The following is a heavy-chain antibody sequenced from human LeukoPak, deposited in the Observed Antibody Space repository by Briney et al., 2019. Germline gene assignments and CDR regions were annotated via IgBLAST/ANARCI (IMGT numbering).Heavy chain of an antibody. V-gene: IGHV1-8*01. J-gene: IGHJ6*03. CDR3: ARAPAATWDYYYYMDV. Sequence: GASVTVSFKASGYTFTSYDINWVRQATGQGLEWMGWMNPNSGNTGYAQKFQGRVTMTRNTSISTAYMELSSLRSEDTAVYYCARAPAATWDYYYYMDVWGKGTTVTVSS. D-gene: IGHD2-2*01. CDR1: GYTFTSYD. CDR2: MNPNSGNT.